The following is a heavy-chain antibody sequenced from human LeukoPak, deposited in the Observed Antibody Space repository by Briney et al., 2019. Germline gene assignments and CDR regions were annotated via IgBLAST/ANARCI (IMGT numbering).Heavy chain of an antibody. CDR2: INQDESQK. V-gene: IGHV3-7*04. D-gene: IGHD2-8*02. CDR3: ARDTGYASVDH. Sequence: GGSLRLSYADSGFTFSSNWMSWVRQAPGRGLEWVTNINQDESQKYYVDSVKGRFTISRDNAKNSLYLQMDSLSAEDTAVYYCARDTGYASVDHWGQGTLVTVSS. J-gene: IGHJ4*02. CDR1: GFTFSSNW.